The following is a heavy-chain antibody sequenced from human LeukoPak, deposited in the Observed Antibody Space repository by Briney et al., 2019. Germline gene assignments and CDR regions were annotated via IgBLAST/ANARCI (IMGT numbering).Heavy chain of an antibody. Sequence: SQTLSLTCTVSGGSISTYYWSSIRQSPGKGLEWIGSIYYSGSTNYNPSLKSRGTISVGTSKNQFSLELSSVTAADTAVYYCAVNLTRHTFDIWGQGTMVTVSS. V-gene: IGHV4-59*08. CDR2: IYYSGST. J-gene: IGHJ3*02. CDR1: GGSISTYY. CDR3: AVNLTRHTFDI. D-gene: IGHD1-1*01.